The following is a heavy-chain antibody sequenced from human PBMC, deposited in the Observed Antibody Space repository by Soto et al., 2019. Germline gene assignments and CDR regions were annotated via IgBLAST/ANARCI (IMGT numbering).Heavy chain of an antibody. CDR2: IWYDGSNK. V-gene: IGHV3-33*01. Sequence: QVQLVESGGGVVQPGRSLRLSCAASGFTFSSYGMHWVRQAPGKGLEWVAVIWYDGSNKYYADSVKGRFTISRDNSKNALYLQMNSLRAEDTAVYYCAREGSEPGSRWYYFEYWGQGTLVTVSS. D-gene: IGHD2-15*01. CDR3: AREGSEPGSRWYYFEY. J-gene: IGHJ4*02. CDR1: GFTFSSYG.